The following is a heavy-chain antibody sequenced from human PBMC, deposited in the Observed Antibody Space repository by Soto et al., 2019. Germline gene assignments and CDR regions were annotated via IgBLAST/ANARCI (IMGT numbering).Heavy chain of an antibody. Sequence: PSETLSLTCAVYGGSFSGYYWSWIRQPPGKGLEWIGEINHSGSTNYNPSLKSRVTISVDTSKNQFSLKLSSVTAADTAVYYCARVGVYYYGSSAAGYWGQGTLVTVSS. CDR1: GGSFSGYY. D-gene: IGHD3-22*01. V-gene: IGHV4-34*01. J-gene: IGHJ4*02. CDR2: INHSGST. CDR3: ARVGVYYYGSSAAGY.